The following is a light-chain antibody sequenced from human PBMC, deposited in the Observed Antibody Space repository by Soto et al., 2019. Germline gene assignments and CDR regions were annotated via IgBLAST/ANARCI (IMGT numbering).Light chain of an antibody. CDR1: QDIIIC. V-gene: IGKV1-12*01. CDR3: QQANTCPIT. J-gene: IGKJ5*01. CDR2: ASS. Sequence: DIQMTQSPSSVSASVGDTVTITCRASQDIIICLAWSQQKPGEAPSLLIYASSTLQSGVPSRFSGSRSGTYFTLTISSLQPEDFATYYCQQANTCPITFGPGTRLEIK.